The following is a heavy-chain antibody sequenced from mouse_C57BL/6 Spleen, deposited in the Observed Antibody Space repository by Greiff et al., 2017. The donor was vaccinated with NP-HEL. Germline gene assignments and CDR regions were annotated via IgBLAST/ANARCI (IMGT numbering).Heavy chain of an antibody. CDR2: IDPETGGT. Sequence: QVHVKQSGAELVRPGASVTLSCKASGYTFTDYEMHWVKQTPVHGLEWIGAIDPETGGTAYNQKFKGKAILTADKSSSTAYMELRSLTSEDSAVYYCTRNNYGSSYWFAYWGQGTLVTVSA. V-gene: IGHV1-15*01. D-gene: IGHD1-1*01. CDR1: GYTFTDYE. J-gene: IGHJ3*01. CDR3: TRNNYGSSYWFAY.